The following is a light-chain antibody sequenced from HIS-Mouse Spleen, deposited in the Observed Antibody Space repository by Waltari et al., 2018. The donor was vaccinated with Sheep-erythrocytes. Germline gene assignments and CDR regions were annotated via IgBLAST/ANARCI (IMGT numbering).Light chain of an antibody. V-gene: IGKV4-1*01. CDR3: QQYYSYLT. J-gene: IGKJ3*01. CDR1: QSVLYSSNNKNY. Sequence: DIVMTQSPDSLAVSLGERATINCKSSQSVLYSSNNKNYLAWYQQKPGQPPKLLIYWASTRESGVPSRFSGSGSGTDFTLTISCLQSEDFATYYCQQYYSYLTFGPGTKVDIK. CDR2: WAS.